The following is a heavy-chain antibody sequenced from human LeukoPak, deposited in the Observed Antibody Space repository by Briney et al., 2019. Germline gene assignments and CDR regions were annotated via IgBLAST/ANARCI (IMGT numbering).Heavy chain of an antibody. CDR2: IKSRANDAST. CDR1: GFTFSAYH. CDR3: SRGAHFVY. V-gene: IGHV3-49*04. Sequence: GGSLRLSCTASGFTFSAYHMSWARQAPGKGLEWVGFIKSRANDASTEYAASVRGSFTISRYNTKSIAYLQMKSLTTGDTAIYYCSRGAHFVYWGEGALVTVSS. J-gene: IGHJ4*02.